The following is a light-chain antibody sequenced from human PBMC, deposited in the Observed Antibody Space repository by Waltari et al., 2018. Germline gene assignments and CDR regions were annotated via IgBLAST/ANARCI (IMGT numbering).Light chain of an antibody. Sequence: TVVTQEPSLSVSPGGTVTLTCGLTSGSVSTNNYPSWYQQPPGQATRTLIYNPITRPSVVPGRFSGSILGNKSDLTITEAQADDESDYYWLLAVGSGIYVFGSGTKLTVL. J-gene: IGLJ6*01. CDR3: LLAVGSGIYV. V-gene: IGLV8-61*01. CDR1: SGSVSTNNY. CDR2: NPI.